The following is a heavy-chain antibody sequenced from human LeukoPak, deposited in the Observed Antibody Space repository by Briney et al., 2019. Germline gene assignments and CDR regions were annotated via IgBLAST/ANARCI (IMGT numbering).Heavy chain of an antibody. CDR1: GYSISNGYY. CDR3: ARVGYGGTGYFDY. Sequence: SETLSLTCTVSGYSISNGYYWGWIRQPPGKGLEWIGSIYHSGSIYYNPSLKSRVTISVDTSKNQLSLKLSSVTAADTAVYHCARVGYGGTGYFDYWGQGTLVTVSS. J-gene: IGHJ4*02. V-gene: IGHV4-38-2*02. D-gene: IGHD4-23*01. CDR2: IYHSGSI.